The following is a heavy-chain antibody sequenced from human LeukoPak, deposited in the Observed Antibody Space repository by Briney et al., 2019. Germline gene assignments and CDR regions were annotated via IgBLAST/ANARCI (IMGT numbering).Heavy chain of an antibody. CDR2: ISAYNGNT. CDR3: ARDKRTYYDILTGYYYFDY. J-gene: IGHJ4*02. V-gene: IGHV1-18*01. Sequence: ASVKVSCKASGYTFTSYGISWVRQAPGQGLKWMGWISAYNGNTNYAQKLQGRVTMTTDTSTSTAYMELRSLRSDDTAVYYCARDKRTYYDILTGYYYFDYWGQGTLVTVSS. D-gene: IGHD3-9*01. CDR1: GYTFTSYG.